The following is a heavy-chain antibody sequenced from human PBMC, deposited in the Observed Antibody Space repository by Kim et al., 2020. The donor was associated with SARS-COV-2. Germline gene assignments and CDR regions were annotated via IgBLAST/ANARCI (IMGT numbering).Heavy chain of an antibody. CDR2: ISYDGSNK. V-gene: IGHV3-30*04. Sequence: GGSLRLFCAASGFTFSSYAMHWVRQAPGKGLEWVAVISYDGSNKYYADPVKGRFTISRDNSKNTLYLQMNSLRAEDTAVYYCARPITMVRGVINGAFDIWSQGTMVTVSS. CDR3: ARPITMVRGVINGAFDI. J-gene: IGHJ3*02. D-gene: IGHD3-10*01. CDR1: GFTFSSYA.